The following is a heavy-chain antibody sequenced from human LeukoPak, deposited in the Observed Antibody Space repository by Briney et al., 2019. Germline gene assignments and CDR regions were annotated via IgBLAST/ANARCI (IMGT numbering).Heavy chain of an antibody. CDR3: ARELNYYDSSGYPDAFDI. CDR1: GFTFSSYS. J-gene: IGHJ3*02. D-gene: IGHD3-22*01. CDR2: ISSSSSYI. V-gene: IGHV3-21*01. Sequence: GGSLRLSCAASGFTFSSYSMNWVRQAPGKGLEWVSSISSSSSYIYYADSVKGRFTISRDNAKNSLYLQMNSLRAEDTAVYYCARELNYYDSSGYPDAFDIWGQGTMVTVSS.